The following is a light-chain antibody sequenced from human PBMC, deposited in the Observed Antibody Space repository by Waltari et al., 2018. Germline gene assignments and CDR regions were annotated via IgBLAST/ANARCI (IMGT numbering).Light chain of an antibody. J-gene: IGLJ2*01. CDR2: KNT. V-gene: IGLV1-47*01. CDR1: SSNFGSNY. Sequence: QSVLTQPSSASGTPGQRVTISCSGSSSNFGSNYVYWYQQFPGMAPKLVIYKNTQRPSGVPDRFSGSKSGTSASLAISGLRSEDEADYYCAVWDDSLGGREVFGGGTKLTVL. CDR3: AVWDDSLGGREV.